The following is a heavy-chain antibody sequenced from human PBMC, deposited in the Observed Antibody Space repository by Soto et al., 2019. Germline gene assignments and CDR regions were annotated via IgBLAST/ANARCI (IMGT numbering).Heavy chain of an antibody. J-gene: IGHJ4*02. Sequence: PGESLKISCKGSGFSFTNYWIGWVRQMPGKGLEWMGIIFPGNSDPRYGPSFQGQVTISVDKSVNTAYLQWTSLEASDTAMYFFARQRGNYSPLGYFASWGQGTLVTVSS. V-gene: IGHV5-51*01. CDR3: ARQRGNYSPLGYFAS. D-gene: IGHD1-26*01. CDR1: GFSFTNYW. CDR2: IFPGNSDP.